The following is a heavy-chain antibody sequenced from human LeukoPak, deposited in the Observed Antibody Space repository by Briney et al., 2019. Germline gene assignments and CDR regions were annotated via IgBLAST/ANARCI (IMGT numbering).Heavy chain of an antibody. CDR2: INPNSGVT. D-gene: IGHD2-21*01. CDR3: ARADRLHGGPYLIGP. Sequence: ASVKVSCKTSGYSFTDYYMHWVPQAPGQGLEWMGWINPNSGVTSSAQKFQGRVTMTRDTSITTVYMEVSWLTSDDTAIYYCARADRLHGGPYLIGPWGQGTLVTVSS. J-gene: IGHJ5*02. CDR1: GYSFTDYY. V-gene: IGHV1-2*02.